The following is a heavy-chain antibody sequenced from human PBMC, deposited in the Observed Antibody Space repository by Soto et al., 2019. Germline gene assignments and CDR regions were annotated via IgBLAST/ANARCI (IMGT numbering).Heavy chain of an antibody. V-gene: IGHV3-7*01. CDR2: IKQDGSEK. CDR3: ARVWYSSSWYNWFDP. D-gene: IGHD6-13*01. Sequence: PGGSLRLSCAASGFTFSSYWMSWVRQAPGKGLEWVANIKQDGSEKYYVDSVKGRFTISRDNAKNSLYLQMNSLRAEDTAVYYCARVWYSSSWYNWFDPWGQGTLVTVSS. CDR1: GFTFSSYW. J-gene: IGHJ5*02.